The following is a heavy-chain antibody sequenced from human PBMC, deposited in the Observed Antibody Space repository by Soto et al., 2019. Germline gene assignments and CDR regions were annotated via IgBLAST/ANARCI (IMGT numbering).Heavy chain of an antibody. CDR3: AKRYWLENQ. CDR2: ISDSGGFT. Sequence: GGSLRLSCAASGFTFSNYAMSWVRQAPGKGLEWVSVISDSGGFTSYADSVRGRFTISRDNSKNTLYLQMNSLRAEDTAVYYCAKRYWLENQWGQGTLVTVSS. V-gene: IGHV3-23*01. CDR1: GFTFSNYA. J-gene: IGHJ4*02. D-gene: IGHD2-8*02.